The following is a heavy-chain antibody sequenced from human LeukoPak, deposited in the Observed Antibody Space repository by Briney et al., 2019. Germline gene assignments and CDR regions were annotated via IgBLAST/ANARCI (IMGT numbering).Heavy chain of an antibody. J-gene: IGHJ5*02. Sequence: ASVKVSCKASGYTFTSYDINWVRQATGQGLEWMGWMNPNSGNTGYAQKFQGRVTMTRNTSISTAYMELGSLRSEDTAVYYCARGRYYDFWSGYSDWFDPWGQGTLVTVSS. V-gene: IGHV1-8*01. CDR1: GYTFTSYD. CDR2: MNPNSGNT. CDR3: ARGRYYDFWSGYSDWFDP. D-gene: IGHD3-3*01.